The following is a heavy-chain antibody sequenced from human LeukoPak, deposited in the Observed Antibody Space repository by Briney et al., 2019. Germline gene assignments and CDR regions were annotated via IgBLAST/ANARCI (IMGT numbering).Heavy chain of an antibody. CDR2: INPNSGGT. D-gene: IGHD3-22*01. J-gene: IGHJ4*02. Sequence: ASVKVSCKASGYTFTGYYMHWVRQAPGQGLEWMGWINPNSGGTNYAQKFQGRVTMTRDTSISTAYMELSRLRSDDTAVYYCARVVRYDSSGYYGPPKNYFDYWGQGTLVTVSS. CDR3: ARVVRYDSSGYYGPPKNYFDY. V-gene: IGHV1-2*02. CDR1: GYTFTGYY.